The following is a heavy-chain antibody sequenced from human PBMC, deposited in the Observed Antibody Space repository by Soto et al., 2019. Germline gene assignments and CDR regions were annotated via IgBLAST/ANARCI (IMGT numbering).Heavy chain of an antibody. D-gene: IGHD2-15*01. Sequence: ASVKVSCKASGYTFTGYYMHWVRQAPGQGLEWMGWINPNSGGTNCAQKFQGRVTMTRDTSISTAYMELSRLRSDDTAVYYCARDLDCSGGSCYSFHYWGQGTLVTVSS. CDR1: GYTFTGYY. CDR2: INPNSGGT. V-gene: IGHV1-2*02. J-gene: IGHJ4*02. CDR3: ARDLDCSGGSCYSFHY.